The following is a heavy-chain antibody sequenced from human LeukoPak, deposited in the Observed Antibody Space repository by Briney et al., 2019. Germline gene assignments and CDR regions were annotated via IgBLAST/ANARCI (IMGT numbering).Heavy chain of an antibody. CDR2: IYYSGST. D-gene: IGHD3-22*01. J-gene: IGHJ4*02. CDR1: GGSISSSSYY. CDR3: ARHKNYYDSPPQY. Sequence: PSETLSLTCTVSGGSISSSSYYWGWIRQPPGKGLEWIGSIYYSGSTYYNPSLKSRVTISVDTSKNQFSLKLSSVTAADTAVYYCARHKNYYDSPPQYWGQGTLVTVSS. V-gene: IGHV4-39*01.